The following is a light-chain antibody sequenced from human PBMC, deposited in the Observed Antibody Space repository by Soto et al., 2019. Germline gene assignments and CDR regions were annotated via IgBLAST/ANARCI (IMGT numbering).Light chain of an antibody. V-gene: IGKV3-11*01. Sequence: EIVLTHSPATLSLSPGERATLSCRASQSVSSYLAWYQQKPGQAPRLLIYDAPNRATGIAARFSGSGSGTDFTLTISSLEPEDFAVYYCQQRSNWPRTFGQGTKVEIK. J-gene: IGKJ1*01. CDR1: QSVSSY. CDR3: QQRSNWPRT. CDR2: DAP.